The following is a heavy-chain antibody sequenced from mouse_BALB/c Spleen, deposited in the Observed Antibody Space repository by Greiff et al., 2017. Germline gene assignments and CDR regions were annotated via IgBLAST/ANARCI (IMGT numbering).Heavy chain of an antibody. CDR1: GYSITSDYA. CDR2: ISYSGST. Sequence: EVQLQESGPGLVKPSQSLSLTCTVTGYSITSDYAWNWIRQFPGNKLEWMGYISYSGSTSYNPSLKSRISITRDTSKNQFFLQLNSVTTEDTATYYCARGGGNYWYFDVWGAGTTVTVSS. D-gene: IGHD1-1*02. CDR3: ARGGGNYWYFDV. J-gene: IGHJ1*01. V-gene: IGHV3-2*02.